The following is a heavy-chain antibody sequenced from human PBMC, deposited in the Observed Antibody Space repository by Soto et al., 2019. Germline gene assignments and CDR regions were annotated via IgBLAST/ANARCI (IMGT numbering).Heavy chain of an antibody. CDR2: LAPISGSP. J-gene: IGHJ3*01. D-gene: IGHD1-26*01. Sequence: VQMVQSGAEVKEPGSSVKVSCTNSGDTFSHYVMSWVRQAPGQGLEWMGSLAPISGSPNYAERFEGRLTIREDAGTSTMYMELRSLKYDDTAVYYCVRIGVGSRRWGQGTMVTVSS. V-gene: IGHV1-69*18. CDR1: GDTFSHYV. CDR3: VRIGVGSRR.